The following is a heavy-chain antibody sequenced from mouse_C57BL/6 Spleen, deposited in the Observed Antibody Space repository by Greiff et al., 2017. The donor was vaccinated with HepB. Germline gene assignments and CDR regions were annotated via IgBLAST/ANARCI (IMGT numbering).Heavy chain of an antibody. CDR2: INPSNGGT. Sequence: QVHVKQSGTELVKPGASVKLSCKASGYTFTSYWMHWVKQRPGQGLEWIGNINPSNGGTNYNEKFKSKATLTVDKSSSTAYMQLSSLTSEDSAVYYCARQHRGYFDVWGTETTVTVSS. V-gene: IGHV1-53*01. J-gene: IGHJ1*03. D-gene: IGHD2-14*01. CDR3: ARQHRGYFDV. CDR1: GYTFTSYW.